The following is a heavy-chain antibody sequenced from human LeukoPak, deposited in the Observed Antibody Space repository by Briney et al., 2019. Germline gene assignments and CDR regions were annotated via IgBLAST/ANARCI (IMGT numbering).Heavy chain of an antibody. J-gene: IGHJ4*02. D-gene: IGHD2-2*02. Sequence: GGSLRLSCAASGFTFSNYWMHWVRQTPGKGLVWVSRINSDGYITNYADSVKGRFTISRDNAKNSLYLQMSSLRAEDTAVYYCARHSDIPIDYWGQGTLVTVSS. CDR3: ARHSDIPIDY. CDR1: GFTFSNYW. CDR2: INSDGYIT. V-gene: IGHV3-74*01.